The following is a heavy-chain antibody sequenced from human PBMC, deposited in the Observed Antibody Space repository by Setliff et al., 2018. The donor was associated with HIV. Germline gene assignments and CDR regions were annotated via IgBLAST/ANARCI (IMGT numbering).Heavy chain of an antibody. CDR2: IIPISGTE. D-gene: IGHD3-22*01. V-gene: IGHV1-69*05. CDR1: GATFSNYG. CDR3: AGGDYYDTGGMDV. Sequence: SVKVSCKASGATFSNYGMSWVRQAPGQGLEWMGGIIPISGTENYAQKFQGRVTMTRDTSISTAYMELSRLRSDDTAVYYCAGGDYYDTGGMDVWGQGTTVTVSS. J-gene: IGHJ6*02.